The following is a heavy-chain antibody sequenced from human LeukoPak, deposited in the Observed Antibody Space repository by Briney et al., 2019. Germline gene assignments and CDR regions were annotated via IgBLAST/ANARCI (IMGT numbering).Heavy chain of an antibody. CDR2: IYYSGST. D-gene: IGHD3-22*01. V-gene: IGHV4-59*08. J-gene: IGHJ4*02. Sequence: SETLSLTCTVSGGSISSYYWSWIRQPPGKGLEWIGYIYYSGSTNYNPSLKSRVTISEDTSKNQFSLKLSSVTAADTAVYYCASNPYYYDSSGYPQWGQGTLVTVSS. CDR1: GGSISSYY. CDR3: ASNPYYYDSSGYPQ.